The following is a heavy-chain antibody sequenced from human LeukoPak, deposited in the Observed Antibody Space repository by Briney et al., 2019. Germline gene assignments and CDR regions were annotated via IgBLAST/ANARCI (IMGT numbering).Heavy chain of an antibody. J-gene: IGHJ4*02. V-gene: IGHV1-69*04. CDR3: ARTYYYDSSGYYTAIDY. CDR2: IIPILGIA. CDR1: GGTFSSYA. D-gene: IGHD3-22*01. Sequence: SVKVSCKASGGTFSSYAISWARQAPGQGLEWMGRIIPILGIANYAQKFQGRVTITADKSTSTAYMELSSLRSEDTAVYYCARTYYYDSSGYYTAIDYWGQGTLVTVSS.